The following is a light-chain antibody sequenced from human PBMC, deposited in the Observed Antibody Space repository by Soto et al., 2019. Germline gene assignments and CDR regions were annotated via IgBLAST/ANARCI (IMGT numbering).Light chain of an antibody. J-gene: IGKJ1*01. CDR1: QSVSSSY. V-gene: IGKV3-20*01. Sequence: EIVLTQSPGTLSLSPGERATLSCRASQSVSSSYLAWYQQKPVQAPRLLIYGASSRATGIPDRFSGSGSGTDFTLTISRLEPEAFAVYYCQQYGSSRGTFGQGTKVDIK. CDR3: QQYGSSRGT. CDR2: GAS.